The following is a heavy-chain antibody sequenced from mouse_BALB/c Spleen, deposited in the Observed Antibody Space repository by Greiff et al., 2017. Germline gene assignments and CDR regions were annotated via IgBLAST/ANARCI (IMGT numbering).Heavy chain of an antibody. J-gene: IGHJ3*01. Sequence: EVQVVESGGGLVKPGGSLKLSCAASGFTFSDYYMYWVRQTPEKRLEWVATISDGGSYTYYPDSVKGRFTISRDNAKNNLYLQMSSLKSEDTAMYYCARDEGFAYWGQGTLVTVSA. CDR1: GFTFSDYY. V-gene: IGHV5-4*02. CDR3: ARDEGFAY. CDR2: ISDGGSYT.